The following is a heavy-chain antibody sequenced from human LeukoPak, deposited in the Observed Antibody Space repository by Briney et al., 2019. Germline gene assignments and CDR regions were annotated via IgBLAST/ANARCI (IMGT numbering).Heavy chain of an antibody. J-gene: IGHJ5*02. D-gene: IGHD2-15*01. CDR3: ARVPGYCSGGSCYGGWFDP. Sequence: SSETLSLTCAVYGGSLSDHYWSWFRQPPGKGLEWIGEINPRGSTIYNPSLKSRVTISVDTSKNQFSLNLSSVTAADTAVYYCARVPGYCSGGSCYGGWFDPWGQGTLVTVSS. V-gene: IGHV4-34*01. CDR2: INPRGST. CDR1: GGSLSDHY.